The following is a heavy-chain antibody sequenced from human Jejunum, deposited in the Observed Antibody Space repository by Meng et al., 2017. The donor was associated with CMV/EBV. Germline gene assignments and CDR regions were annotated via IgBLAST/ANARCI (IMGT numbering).Heavy chain of an antibody. CDR3: ARGTTGGHYYFDY. D-gene: IGHD2-21*02. J-gene: IGHJ4*02. CDR2: INSDGRTT. Sequence: ASGITFSNYWMHWVRQAPGKGLVWVSRINSDGRTTYYADSVKGRFTISRDNAKNTLYLQVNSLRAEDTAVYYCARGTTGGHYYFDYWGQGNLVTVSS. V-gene: IGHV3-74*01. CDR1: GITFSNYW.